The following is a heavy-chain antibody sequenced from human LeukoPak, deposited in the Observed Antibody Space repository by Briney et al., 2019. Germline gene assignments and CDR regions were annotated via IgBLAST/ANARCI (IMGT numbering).Heavy chain of an antibody. V-gene: IGHV4-4*02. Sequence: SGTLSFTCAVSGGPINTNWWSWVRQPPGMGLEWIGEIHHSGITHYNPSLKSRVTISLDKSKNQLSLNLNSVTAADTAVYYCARDPQGDASQAFDYWGQGTLVTVSS. J-gene: IGHJ4*02. CDR2: IHHSGIT. D-gene: IGHD3-16*01. CDR1: GGPINTNW. CDR3: ARDPQGDASQAFDY.